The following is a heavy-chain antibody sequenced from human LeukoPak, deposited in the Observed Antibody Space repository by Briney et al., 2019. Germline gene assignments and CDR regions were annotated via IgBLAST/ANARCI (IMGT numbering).Heavy chain of an antibody. CDR1: GYTFTSYG. CDR3: ARDLPFAVGELLFDY. CDR2: ISAYNGNT. Sequence: GASVKVSCKASGYTFTSYGISWVRQAPGQGLEWMGWISAYNGNTNYAQKLQGRVTITADKSTSTAYMELSSLRSEDTAVYYCARDLPFAVGELLFDYWGQGTLVTVSS. D-gene: IGHD3-10*01. V-gene: IGHV1-18*01. J-gene: IGHJ4*02.